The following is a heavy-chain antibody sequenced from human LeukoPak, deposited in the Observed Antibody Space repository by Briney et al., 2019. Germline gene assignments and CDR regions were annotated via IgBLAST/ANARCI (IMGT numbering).Heavy chain of an antibody. CDR2: IYTSGST. J-gene: IGHJ6*03. D-gene: IGHD1-7*01. CDR1: GGSISNYY. Sequence: SETLSLTCTVSGGSISNYYWSWIRQSPGKGLEWIGRIYTSGSTNYNPSLKSRVTISVDTSKNQYSLKLSSVTAADTAVYYCARDNPGTTYYYYYMDVWGKGTTVTVSS. V-gene: IGHV4-4*08. CDR3: ARDNPGTTYYYYYMDV.